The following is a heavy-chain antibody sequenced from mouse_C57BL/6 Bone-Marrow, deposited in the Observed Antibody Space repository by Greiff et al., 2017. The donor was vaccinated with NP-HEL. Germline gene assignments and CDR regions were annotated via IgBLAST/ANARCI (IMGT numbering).Heavy chain of an antibody. J-gene: IGHJ3*01. D-gene: IGHD2-4*01. CDR2: IDPSDSYT. V-gene: IGHV1-50*01. CDR1: GYTFTSYW. Sequence: VQLQQPGAELVKPGASVKLSCKASGYTFTSYWMQWVKQRPGQGLEWIGEIDPSDSYTNYNQKFKGKATLTVDTSSSTAYMQLSSLTSEVSAVYYCARSIYDYDVPFAYWGQGTLVTVSA. CDR3: ARSIYDYDVPFAY.